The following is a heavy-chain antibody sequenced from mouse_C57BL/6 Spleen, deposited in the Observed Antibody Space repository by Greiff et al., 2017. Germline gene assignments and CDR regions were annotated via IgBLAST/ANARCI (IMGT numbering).Heavy chain of an antibody. D-gene: IGHD1-3*01. CDR2: IDPSDSET. V-gene: IGHV1-52*01. CDR1: GYTFTSYW. CDR3: AREGERGSSVYFDV. Sequence: VKLQQPGAELVRPGSSVKLSCKASGYTFTSYWMHWVKQRPIQGLEWIGNIDPSDSETHYNQKFKDKATLTVDKSSSTAYMQLSSLTSEDSAVYYCAREGERGSSVYFDVWGTGTTVTVSS. J-gene: IGHJ1*03.